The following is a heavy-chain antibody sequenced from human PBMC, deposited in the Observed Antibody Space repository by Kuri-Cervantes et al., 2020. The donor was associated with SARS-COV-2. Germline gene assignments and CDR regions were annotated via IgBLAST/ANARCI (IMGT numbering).Heavy chain of an antibody. D-gene: IGHD6-6*01. J-gene: IGHJ4*02. CDR1: GYSISSGYY. Sequence: SETLSLTCAVSGYSISSGYYWGWIRQPPGKGLEWIGEINHSGSTNYNPSLKSRVTISVDTSKNQFSLKLSSVTAADTAVYYCARHGGSGSSLDYWGQGTLVTVSS. CDR2: INHSGST. CDR3: ARHGGSGSSLDY. V-gene: IGHV4-38-2*01.